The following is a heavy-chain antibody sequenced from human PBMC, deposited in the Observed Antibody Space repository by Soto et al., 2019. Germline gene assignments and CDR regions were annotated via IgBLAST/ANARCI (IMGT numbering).Heavy chain of an antibody. CDR1: AFPFSSYA. J-gene: IGHJ4*02. CDR2: IAGSGGDI. V-gene: IGHV3-23*01. D-gene: IGHD1-26*01. Sequence: PGGSLRLSCAASAFPFSSYAMAWVRQAPGRGLEWVSSIAGSGGDISYADSVKGRFTISRDNSKNTLYLQMDSLRAEHTAIYYCAKQYRGTDPFDNWGQGTLVTVSS. CDR3: AKQYRGTDPFDN.